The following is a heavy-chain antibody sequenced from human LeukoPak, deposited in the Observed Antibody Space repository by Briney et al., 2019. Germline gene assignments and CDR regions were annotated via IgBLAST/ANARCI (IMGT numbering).Heavy chain of an antibody. V-gene: IGHV4-61*08. D-gene: IGHD1-26*01. Sequence: SETLSLTYTVSGASVGSAGYYWSWIRQPPGGGLEWIGYIYYISNTNYNPSLKSRVTMSVDPSKNQFSLKLNSVTAADTAVYYCARTQSQSGSYRYYFGYWGQGTLVTVSS. CDR2: IYYISNT. CDR3: ARTQSQSGSYRYYFGY. J-gene: IGHJ4*02. CDR1: GASVGSAGYY.